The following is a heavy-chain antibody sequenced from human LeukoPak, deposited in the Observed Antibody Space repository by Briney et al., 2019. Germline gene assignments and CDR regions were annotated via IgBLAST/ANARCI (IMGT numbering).Heavy chain of an antibody. CDR1: GGTFSSYA. CDR3: ARDPFTYYYDSSGYYAY. Sequence: SVKVSCKASGGTFSSYAISWVRQAPGQGLEWMGRIIPILGIANYAQKFQGRVTITADKSTSTAYMELSGLRSEDTAVYYCARDPFTYYYDSSGYYAYWGQGTLVTVSS. V-gene: IGHV1-69*04. J-gene: IGHJ4*02. D-gene: IGHD3-22*01. CDR2: IIPILGIA.